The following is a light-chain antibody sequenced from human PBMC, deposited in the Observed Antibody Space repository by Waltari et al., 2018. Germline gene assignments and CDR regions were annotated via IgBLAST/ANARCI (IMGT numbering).Light chain of an antibody. J-gene: IGKJ2*01. V-gene: IGKV3-11*01. CDR3: QQRYNWLNT. Sequence: EIVLTQSPATLSSSPGERATLSCWATQTVTNYLACYQRKPGQAPRLLIFDASNRATGVPARFSGSGSGTDFTLTISSLEPEDCAVYYCQQRYNWLNTFGQGTRVDMK. CDR2: DAS. CDR1: QTVTNY.